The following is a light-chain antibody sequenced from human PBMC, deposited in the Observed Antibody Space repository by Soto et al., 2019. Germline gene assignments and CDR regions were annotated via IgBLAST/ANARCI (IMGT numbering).Light chain of an antibody. CDR3: QQRSIWPIT. Sequence: EIVLTQSPATLSLSPGERATLSCRASQSVSTYLAWYQQKLGQAPRLLISDASNRATGIPARFSGSGSGTDVTLTISSLEPEDFAVYYCQQRSIWPITFGQGTRLEIK. CDR1: QSVSTY. CDR2: DAS. V-gene: IGKV3-11*01. J-gene: IGKJ5*01.